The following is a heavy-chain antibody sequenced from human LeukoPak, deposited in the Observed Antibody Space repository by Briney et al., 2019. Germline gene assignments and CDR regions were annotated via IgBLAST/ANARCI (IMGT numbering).Heavy chain of an antibody. D-gene: IGHD5-24*01. V-gene: IGHV4-59*01. CDR3: AGEQRWLHHSDAFDI. CDR2: IYYSGST. J-gene: IGHJ3*02. Sequence: PSGTLSLTCTVSGGSISSYYWSWIRQPPGKGLEWIGYIYYSGSTNYNPSLKSRVTISVDTSKNQFSLKLSSVTAADTAVYYCAGEQRWLHHSDAFDIWGQGTMVTVSS. CDR1: GGSISSYY.